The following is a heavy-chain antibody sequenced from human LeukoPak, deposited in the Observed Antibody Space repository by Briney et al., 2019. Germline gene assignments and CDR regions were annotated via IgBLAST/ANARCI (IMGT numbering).Heavy chain of an antibody. V-gene: IGHV3-11*06. D-gene: IGHD6-19*01. CDR1: GFTFSDYY. Sequence: GGSLRLSCAASGFTFSDYYRRRQRQAPGKGRVGVSYISCSSGYTNYADSVRGRFTVARGNGKNSLYLQTNSLRAEDTGVYYCAKRCGNIGVAGRRGDAFDIWGQGTMVTVSS. CDR2: ISCSSGYT. J-gene: IGHJ3*02. CDR3: AKRCGNIGVAGRRGDAFDI.